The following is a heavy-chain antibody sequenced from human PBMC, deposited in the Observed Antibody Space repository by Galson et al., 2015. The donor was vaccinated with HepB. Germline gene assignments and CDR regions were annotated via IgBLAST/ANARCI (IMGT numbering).Heavy chain of an antibody. V-gene: IGHV1-69*02. CDR3: ARLIAAAGTSGY. CDR2: IIPILGIA. D-gene: IGHD6-13*01. J-gene: IGHJ4*02. Sequence: SVKVSCKASGGTFSSYTISWVRQAPGQGLEWMGRIIPILGIANYAQKFQGRVTITADKSTSTAYMELSSLRSEDTAVYYCARLIAAAGTSGYWGQGTLVTVSS. CDR1: GGTFSSYT.